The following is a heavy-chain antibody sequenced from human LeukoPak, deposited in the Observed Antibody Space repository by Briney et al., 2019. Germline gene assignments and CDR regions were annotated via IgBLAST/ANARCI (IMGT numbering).Heavy chain of an antibody. CDR3: ARVAYCGGDCYWVGALGAFVI. J-gene: IGHJ3*02. CDR2: INPNSGGT. V-gene: IGHV1-2*02. D-gene: IGHD2-21*02. CDR1: GYTFTGYY. Sequence: ASVKVSCKASGYTFTGYYMHWVRQAPGQGLEWRGWINPNSGGTNYAQKFQGRVTMTRDTSISTAYMELSRLRSDDTAVYYCARVAYCGGDCYWVGALGAFVIWGQGTMVTVSS.